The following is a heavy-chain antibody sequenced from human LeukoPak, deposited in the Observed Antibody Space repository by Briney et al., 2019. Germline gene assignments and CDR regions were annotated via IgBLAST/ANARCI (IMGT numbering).Heavy chain of an antibody. Sequence: SETLSLTCTVSGVSISSYFWSWIRQSAGKGLEWIGRIYTSGSTYYNPSLKSRVSMSVDTSKNQFSLKLGSVTAADTAVYYCASQNSSVRGVINDWFDPWGQGTLVTVSS. V-gene: IGHV4-4*07. J-gene: IGHJ5*02. CDR2: IYTSGST. CDR1: GVSISSYF. D-gene: IGHD3-10*01. CDR3: ASQNSSVRGVINDWFDP.